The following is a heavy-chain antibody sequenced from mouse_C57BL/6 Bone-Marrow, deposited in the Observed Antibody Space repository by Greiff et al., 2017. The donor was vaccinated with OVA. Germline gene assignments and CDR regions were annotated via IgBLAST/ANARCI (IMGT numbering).Heavy chain of an antibody. V-gene: IGHV5-6*01. CDR3: GRHGDGNHGDC. CDR1: GFTFSSYG. J-gene: IGHJ2*01. CDR2: ISSGGSYT. D-gene: IGHD2-1*01. Sequence: EVKLVESGGDLVKPGGSLKLSCAASGFTFSSYGMSWVRQTPDKRLEWVATISSGGSYTYYPASVKGRFTLSRDNAKNTLYLHMSRLKSEDTAMYYCGRHGDGNHGDCWGKGTTLTVSS.